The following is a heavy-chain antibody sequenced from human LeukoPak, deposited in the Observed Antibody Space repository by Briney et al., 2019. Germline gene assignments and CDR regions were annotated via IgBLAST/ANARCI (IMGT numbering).Heavy chain of an antibody. J-gene: IGHJ5*02. Sequence: PSETLSLTCAVSGGSITNDYWSWIRQPPGRGLEWIGYIYYTGSTNYSPSLKSRVTISVDTSKNQFSLKLNSVTAADTAVYYCARPQWLVTMGPWFDPWGRGTLVTVSS. CDR3: ARPQWLVTMGPWFDP. V-gene: IGHV4-59*01. CDR2: IYYTGST. D-gene: IGHD6-19*01. CDR1: GGSITNDY.